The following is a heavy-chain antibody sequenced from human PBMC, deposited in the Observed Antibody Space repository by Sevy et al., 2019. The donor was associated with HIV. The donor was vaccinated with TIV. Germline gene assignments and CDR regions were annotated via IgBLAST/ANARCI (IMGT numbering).Heavy chain of an antibody. CDR1: GFTFSSYA. CDR3: AKDPSHIVVVPAAEDYGMDV. D-gene: IGHD2-2*01. V-gene: IGHV3-23*01. J-gene: IGHJ6*02. CDR2: ISGSGGST. Sequence: EGSLRLSCAASGFTFSSYAMSWVRQVPGKGLEWVSAISGSGGSTYYADSVKGRFTISRDNSKNTLYLQMNSLRAEDTAVYYCAKDPSHIVVVPAAEDYGMDVWGQGTTVTVSS.